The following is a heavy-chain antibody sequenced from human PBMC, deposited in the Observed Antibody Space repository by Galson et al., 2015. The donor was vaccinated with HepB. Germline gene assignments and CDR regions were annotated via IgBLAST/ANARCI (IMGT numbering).Heavy chain of an antibody. D-gene: IGHD3-22*01. CDR3: AASQYYYDTTGNRGYFYYYMDF. CDR1: GDTFRFYA. V-gene: IGHV1-69*13. CDR2: IIPIFNIA. J-gene: IGHJ6*03. Sequence: SVKVSCKASGDTFRFYAINWVRQAPGQGLGWLGGIIPIFNIANYAQKFQGRVTITADESTSTAYMELSSLTSEDTALYYCAASQYYYDTTGNRGYFYYYMDFWGKGTAVAVSS.